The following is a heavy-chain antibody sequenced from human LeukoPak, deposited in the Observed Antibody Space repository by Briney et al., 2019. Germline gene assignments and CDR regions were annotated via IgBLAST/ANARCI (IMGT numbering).Heavy chain of an antibody. D-gene: IGHD2/OR15-2a*01. J-gene: IGHJ6*02. CDR3: ARAYLTPYYYYGMDV. Sequence: GASVKVSCKASGYTFTGYYMHWVRQAPGQGLEWMGWINPNSGGTNYAQKFQGRVTMTRDTSISTAYMELSRLRSDDTAVYYCARAYLTPYYYYGMDVWDQGTTVTVSS. CDR2: INPNSGGT. CDR1: GYTFTGYY. V-gene: IGHV1-2*02.